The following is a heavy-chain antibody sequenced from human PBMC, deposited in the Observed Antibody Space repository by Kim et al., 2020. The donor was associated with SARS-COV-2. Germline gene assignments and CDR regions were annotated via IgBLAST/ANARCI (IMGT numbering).Heavy chain of an antibody. J-gene: IGHJ5*02. V-gene: IGHV4-4*02. CDR2: IYHSGST. Sequence: SETLSLTCAVSGGSISSSNWWSWVRQPPGKGLEWIGEIYHSGSTNYNPSLKSRVTISVDKSKNQFSLKLSSVTAADTAVYYCARDPERASSSWYWRNKNRFDPWGQGTLVTVSS. CDR1: GGSISSSNW. CDR3: ARDPERASSSWYWRNKNRFDP. D-gene: IGHD6-13*01.